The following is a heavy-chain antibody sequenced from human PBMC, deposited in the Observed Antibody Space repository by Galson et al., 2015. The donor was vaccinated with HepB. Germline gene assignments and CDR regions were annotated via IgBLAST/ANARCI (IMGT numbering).Heavy chain of an antibody. CDR3: TTDAGRVDFWSGYYYYYYYYMDV. V-gene: IGHV3-15*07. D-gene: IGHD3-3*01. Sequence: SLRLSCAASGFTFSNAWMNWVRQAPGKGLEWVGRIKSKTDGGTTDYAAPVKGRFTISRDDSKNTLYLQMNSLKTEDTAVYYCTTDAGRVDFWSGYYYYYYYYMDVWGKGTTVTVSS. J-gene: IGHJ6*03. CDR1: GFTFSNAW. CDR2: IKSKTDGGTT.